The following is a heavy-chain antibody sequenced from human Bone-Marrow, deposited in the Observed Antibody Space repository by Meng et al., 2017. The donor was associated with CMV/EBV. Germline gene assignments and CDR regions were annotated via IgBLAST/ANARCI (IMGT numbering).Heavy chain of an antibody. Sequence: SETLSLTCTVSGGSVSSGSYYWSWIRQPPGKGLEWIGYIYYSGSTNYNPSLKSRVIMSVDTSKNQFSLKVTSVTAADTAVYYCARRGYCTNISCPDWFDPWGQGTLVTVSS. CDR3: ARRGYCTNISCPDWFDP. CDR1: GGSVSSGSYY. CDR2: IYYSGST. D-gene: IGHD2-2*01. V-gene: IGHV4-61*01. J-gene: IGHJ5*02.